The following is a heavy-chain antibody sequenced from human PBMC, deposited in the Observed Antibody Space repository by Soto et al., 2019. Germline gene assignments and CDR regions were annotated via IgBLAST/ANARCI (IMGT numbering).Heavy chain of an antibody. CDR3: ARDHKRIVVVPAAIHYLFDP. J-gene: IGHJ5*02. D-gene: IGHD2-2*02. V-gene: IGHV1-2*02. Sequence: GASVKVSCKASGYTFTGYYMHWVRQAPGQGLEWMGWINPNSGGTNYAQKFQGRVTMTRDTSISTAYMELSRLRSDDTAVYYCARDHKRIVVVPAAIHYLFDPWGQGTLVTVSS. CDR1: GYTFTGYY. CDR2: INPNSGGT.